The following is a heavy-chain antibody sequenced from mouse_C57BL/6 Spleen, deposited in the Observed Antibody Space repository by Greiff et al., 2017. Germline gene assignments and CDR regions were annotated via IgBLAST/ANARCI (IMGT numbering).Heavy chain of an antibody. CDR3: ARSSYGSSNY. D-gene: IGHD1-1*01. J-gene: IGHJ2*01. V-gene: IGHV1-26*01. CDR1: GYTFTDYY. Sequence: EVQLQQPGPELVKPGASVKISCKASGYTFTDYYMHWVKQSHGKSLEWIGDIDPNNGGTSYNQKFKGKATLTVDKSSSTAYMELRSLTSEDSAVYDCARSSYGSSNYWGQGTTLTVSS. CDR2: IDPNNGGT.